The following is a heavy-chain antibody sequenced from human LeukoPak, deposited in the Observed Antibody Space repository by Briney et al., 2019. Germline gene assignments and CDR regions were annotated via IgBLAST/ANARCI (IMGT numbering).Heavy chain of an antibody. CDR3: ARYASGGRWYLAY. CDR2: INTHSGRT. J-gene: IGHJ1*01. D-gene: IGHD4-23*01. Sequence: GASVKRSCKASGFSFTGFFTGYYMHWVRQAPGQGLEWLGWINTHSGRTDYAQKFQGWVTMTRDTSINTAYLELMRLRSDDTAVYYCARYASGGRWYLAYCGPGTLVTVSS. V-gene: IGHV1-2*04. CDR1: GFSFTGFFTGYY.